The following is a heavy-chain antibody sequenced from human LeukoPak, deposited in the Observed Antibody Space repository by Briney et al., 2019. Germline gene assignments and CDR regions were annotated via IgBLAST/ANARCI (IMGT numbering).Heavy chain of an antibody. CDR2: IYYSGST. Sequence: SETLSLTCTVSGGSVSSGSYYWSWIRQPPGKGLEWIGYIYYSGSTNYYPSLKSRVTISVDTSKNQFSLKLSSVTAADTAVYYCARDRPTPYSSSSTRWFDPWGQGTLVTVSS. CDR3: ARDRPTPYSSSSTRWFDP. CDR1: GGSVSSGSYY. D-gene: IGHD6-13*01. J-gene: IGHJ5*02. V-gene: IGHV4-61*01.